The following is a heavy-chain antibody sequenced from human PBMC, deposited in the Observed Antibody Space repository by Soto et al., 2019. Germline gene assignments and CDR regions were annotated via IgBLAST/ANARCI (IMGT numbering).Heavy chain of an antibody. CDR3: AKVSGSVSYLYYFDY. Sequence: QVQLVESGGGVVQPGTSLRLSCAASGFTFSSYGMHWVRQAPGKGLEWVAVISYDGSNKYYADSVKGRFTISRDNSKNTLYLQMNSLRTEDTAVYYCAKVSGSVSYLYYFDYWGQGNLVTVFS. J-gene: IGHJ4*02. D-gene: IGHD3-10*01. CDR2: ISYDGSNK. V-gene: IGHV3-30*18. CDR1: GFTFSSYG.